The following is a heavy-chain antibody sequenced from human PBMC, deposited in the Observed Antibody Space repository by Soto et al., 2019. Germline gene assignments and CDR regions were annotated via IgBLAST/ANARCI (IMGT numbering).Heavy chain of an antibody. D-gene: IGHD3-10*01. CDR1: GFTFDDYG. Sequence: EVQLVESGGGVVRPGGSLRLSCAASGFTFDDYGMSWVRQAPGKGLEWVSGINWNGGSTGYADSVKGRFTISRDNAKNALDLQRNSLRAEETALYYCSRGRFGELGALDFDYWGQGALVNVSS. V-gene: IGHV3-20*04. CDR2: INWNGGST. J-gene: IGHJ4*02. CDR3: SRGRFGELGALDFDY.